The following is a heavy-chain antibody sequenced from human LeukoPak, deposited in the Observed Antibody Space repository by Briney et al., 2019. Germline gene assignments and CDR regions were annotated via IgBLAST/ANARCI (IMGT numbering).Heavy chain of an antibody. CDR1: GGSISSSSYY. CDR3: ARRPYYDFWSGYSDYFDY. D-gene: IGHD3-3*01. V-gene: IGHV4-39*01. Sequence: SETLSLTCTVSGGSISSSSYYWGWIRQPPGKGLEWIGSIYYSGSTYYNPSLKSRVTIPVDTSKNQFSLKLSSVTAADTAVYYCARRPYYDFWSGYSDYFDYWGQGTLVTVSS. J-gene: IGHJ4*02. CDR2: IYYSGST.